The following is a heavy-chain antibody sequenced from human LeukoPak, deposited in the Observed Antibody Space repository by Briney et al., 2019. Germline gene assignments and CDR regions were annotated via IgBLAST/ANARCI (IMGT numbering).Heavy chain of an antibody. V-gene: IGHV4-38-2*02. J-gene: IGHJ5*02. D-gene: IGHD5-24*01. Sequence: SETLSLTCKVSGYPIGLDYYWVWIRQAPGRGLQWIGGFHRGRIQYNSALKSRVTISIDSSKNQFSLRMWPVTAADTAFYFCAIAPSSYESGNGYPNLGWLDPWGQGALVTVSS. CDR2: FHRGRI. CDR1: GYPIGLDYY. CDR3: AIAPSSYESGNGYPNLGWLDP.